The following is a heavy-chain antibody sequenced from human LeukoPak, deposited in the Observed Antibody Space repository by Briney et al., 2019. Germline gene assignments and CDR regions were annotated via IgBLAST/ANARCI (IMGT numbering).Heavy chain of an antibody. V-gene: IGHV4-39*01. CDR3: AIFPPIFWSYYYYMDV. D-gene: IGHD3-3*01. CDR1: GDSISSGGYY. Sequence: SETLSLTCTVSGDSISSGGYYWGWIRQPPGKGLEWIGSIYYSGSTYYNSPLKSRVTISVDTSKNQFSLNLSSVTAADTAVYYCAIFPPIFWSYYYYMDVWGKGTTVTVSS. CDR2: IYYSGST. J-gene: IGHJ6*03.